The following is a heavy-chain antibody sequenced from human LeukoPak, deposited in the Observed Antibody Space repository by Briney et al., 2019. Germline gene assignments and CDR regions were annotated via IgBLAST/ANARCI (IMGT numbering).Heavy chain of an antibody. Sequence: PGGSLRLSCAASGFTFSSYEMNWVRQAPGKGLEGVSYISSSGSTIYYADSVKGRFTISRDNAKNSLYLQMNSLRAEDTAVYYCARVGATSYGDYDYWGQGTLVTVSS. CDR3: ARVGATSYGDYDY. CDR2: ISSSGSTI. V-gene: IGHV3-48*03. J-gene: IGHJ4*02. CDR1: GFTFSSYE. D-gene: IGHD4-17*01.